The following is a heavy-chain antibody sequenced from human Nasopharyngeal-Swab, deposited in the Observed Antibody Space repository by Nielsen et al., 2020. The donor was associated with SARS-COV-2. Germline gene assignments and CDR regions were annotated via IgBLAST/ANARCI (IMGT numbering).Heavy chain of an antibody. V-gene: IGHV3-21*01. Sequence: VRQMPGKGLEWVSSISSSSSYIYYADSVKGRFTISRDNAKNLLYLQMNSLRAEDTAVYYCARDFRELVGAFDIWGQGTMVTVSS. CDR2: ISSSSSYI. J-gene: IGHJ3*02. CDR3: ARDFRELVGAFDI. D-gene: IGHD6-13*01.